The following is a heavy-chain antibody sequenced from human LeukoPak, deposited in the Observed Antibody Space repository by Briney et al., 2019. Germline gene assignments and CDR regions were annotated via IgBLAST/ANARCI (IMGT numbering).Heavy chain of an antibody. CDR2: IKHSGST. D-gene: IGHD3-3*01. V-gene: IGHV4-34*01. CDR1: GGSFSGYY. CDR3: ARRSIWSGFPFDP. Sequence: SETLSLTCAVYGGSFSGYYWSWIREPPGGGLGWGGEIKHSGSTNYNPSLKSPVTISVDTSKNQSSLKPRSVTAADTAVYYCARRSIWSGFPFDPWGQGTLVTVSS. J-gene: IGHJ5*02.